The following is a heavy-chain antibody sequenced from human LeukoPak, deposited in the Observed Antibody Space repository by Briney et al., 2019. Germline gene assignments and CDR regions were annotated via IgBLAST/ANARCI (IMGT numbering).Heavy chain of an antibody. CDR1: GGSISSYY. CDR3: AREVVDSSGYFTVESDLYYYYYYMDV. Sequence: PSETLSLTCTVSGGSISSYYWSWIRQPPGKGLEWIGYIYYSGSTNYNPSLKSRVTISVDTSKNQFSLKLSSVTAADTAVYYCAREVVDSSGYFTVESDLYYYYYYMDVWGKGTTVTVSS. D-gene: IGHD3-22*01. CDR2: IYYSGST. J-gene: IGHJ6*03. V-gene: IGHV4-59*01.